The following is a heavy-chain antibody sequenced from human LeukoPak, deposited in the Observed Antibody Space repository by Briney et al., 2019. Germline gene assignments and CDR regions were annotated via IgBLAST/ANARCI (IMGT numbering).Heavy chain of an antibody. CDR3: ARHTRSGWYVDY. J-gene: IGHJ4*02. CDR1: GFTFSDYY. D-gene: IGHD6-19*01. CDR2: INHSGST. V-gene: IGHV4-34*01. Sequence: PGGSLRLSCAASGFTFSDYYWSWIRQPPGKGLEWIGEINHSGSTNYNPSLKSRVTISVDTSKNQFSLKLSSVTAADTAVYYCARHTRSGWYVDYWGQGTLVTVSS.